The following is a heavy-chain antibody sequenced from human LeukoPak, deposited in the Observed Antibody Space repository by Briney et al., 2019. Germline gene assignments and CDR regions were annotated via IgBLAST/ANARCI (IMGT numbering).Heavy chain of an antibody. J-gene: IGHJ5*02. CDR2: VNTAGSGT. CDR1: GFTFSSYW. Sequence: GGSLRLSRAASGFTFSSYWMHWVRQAPGKGLVWVSRVNTAGSGTTYADSVKGRFTISRDNAKNTLYLQMNSLRAEDTAVYYCVRVVSTNWFDPWGQGTLVTVSS. CDR3: VRVVSTNWFDP. V-gene: IGHV3-74*01. D-gene: IGHD2/OR15-2a*01.